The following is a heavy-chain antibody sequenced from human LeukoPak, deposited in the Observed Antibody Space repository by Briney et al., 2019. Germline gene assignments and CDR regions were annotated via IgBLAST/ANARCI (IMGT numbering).Heavy chain of an antibody. V-gene: IGHV3-30-3*01. CDR2: ISYDGSNK. Sequence: GGSLRLSCAASGFTFSSYAMHWVRQAPGKGLEWVAVISYDGSNKYYADSVKGRFTISRDNSKNTLYLQMNSLRAEDTAVYYCARGELLDYWGQGTLVTVSS. J-gene: IGHJ4*02. CDR1: GFTFSSYA. CDR3: ARGELLDY. D-gene: IGHD1-7*01.